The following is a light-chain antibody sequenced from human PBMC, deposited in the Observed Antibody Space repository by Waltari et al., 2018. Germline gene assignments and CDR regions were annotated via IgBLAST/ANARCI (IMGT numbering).Light chain of an antibody. CDR2: RNN. J-gene: IGLJ3*02. CDR1: RNNVGNDA. V-gene: IGLV10-54*04. Sequence: AGLTQPPSVSEGLRQTAQLTGTGSRNNVGNDAATCLPQHQGHPPKLLSSRNNNRPSGISDRFSASRSGNTASLTITGLQPEDEADYYCAAWDTSLSAWVFGGGTKLTVL. CDR3: AAWDTSLSAWV.